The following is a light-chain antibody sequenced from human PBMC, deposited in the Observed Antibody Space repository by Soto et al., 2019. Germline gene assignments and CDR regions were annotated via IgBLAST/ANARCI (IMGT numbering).Light chain of an antibody. CDR3: QHYSTWLWT. Sequence: EIVMTQSPATLSVSPGERATLSCRASQSVSSKLAWYQQKRGQGPRLLIYGASTRATGIPARFSGSGSGTEFTLTVSSLQSEDFAVYYCQHYSTWLWTFGQGTKVEIK. V-gene: IGKV3-15*01. J-gene: IGKJ1*01. CDR1: QSVSSK. CDR2: GAS.